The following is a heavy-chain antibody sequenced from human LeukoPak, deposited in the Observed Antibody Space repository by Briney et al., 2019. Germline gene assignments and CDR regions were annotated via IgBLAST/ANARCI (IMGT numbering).Heavy chain of an antibody. CDR3: ARDPVGAELDY. J-gene: IGHJ4*02. V-gene: IGHV3-74*01. CDR1: GFTFSSYW. Sequence: GGSLRLSCAASGFTFSSYWMHWVRQAPGKGLVWVSRINTDGSSTSYADSVKGRFTISRDNAKNTLYLQMNSLRAEDTAVYYCARDPVGAELDYWGQGTLVTVSS. CDR2: INTDGSST.